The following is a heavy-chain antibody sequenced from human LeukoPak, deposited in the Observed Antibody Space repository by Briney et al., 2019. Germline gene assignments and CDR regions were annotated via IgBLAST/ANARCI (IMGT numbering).Heavy chain of an antibody. J-gene: IGHJ4*02. CDR2: ISSDGTNT. V-gene: IGHV3-74*01. CDR1: GFTFSSYA. CDR3: ASAYDFNQNFDY. Sequence: TGGSLRLSCSASGFTFSSYAMHWVRQVPGKGLVWVSRISSDGTNTNYADSVRGRFTISRDNAKNTLYLQMNSLRAEDTAVYYCASAYDFNQNFDYWGQGTLVTVSS. D-gene: IGHD3-3*01.